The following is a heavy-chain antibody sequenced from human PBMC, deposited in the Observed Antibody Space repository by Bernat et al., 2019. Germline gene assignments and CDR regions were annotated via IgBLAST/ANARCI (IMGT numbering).Heavy chain of an antibody. D-gene: IGHD6-19*01. CDR2: ISSSSTYI. CDR3: ARDADRLGRFDY. Sequence: EVQLVESGGGLVKPGGSLRLSCAASGFTFSSYSMNWVRQAPGKGLEWVSSISSSSTYIYYADSVKGRFTISRDNAENSLYLQVNNLRAEDTAVYYCARDADRLGRFDYWGQGTLVTVSS. V-gene: IGHV3-21*02. J-gene: IGHJ4*02. CDR1: GFTFSSYS.